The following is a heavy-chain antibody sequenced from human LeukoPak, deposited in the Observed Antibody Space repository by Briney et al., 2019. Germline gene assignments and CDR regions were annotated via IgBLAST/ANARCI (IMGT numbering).Heavy chain of an antibody. V-gene: IGHV3-43*02. CDR3: AKGFSIVASKHYIYYHGFDV. J-gene: IGHJ6*02. D-gene: IGHD2-21*01. CDR2: IGDDGSTT. Sequence: GESLKISCKGSGIAFENYAMNWVRQAPGKGVEWVSLIGDDGSTTLYADSVKGRFNISRDNGKNSLYLHMNNLRPEDNALYYCAKGFSIVASKHYIYYHGFDVWGQGTPVTVSS. CDR1: GIAFENYA.